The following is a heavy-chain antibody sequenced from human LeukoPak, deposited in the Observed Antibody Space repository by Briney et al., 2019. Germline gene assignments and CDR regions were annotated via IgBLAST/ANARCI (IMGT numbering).Heavy chain of an antibody. CDR2: IHSSGST. D-gene: IGHD3-10*01. J-gene: IGHJ4*02. CDR3: ASGFGEFPYFFDY. CDR1: GGSISGYY. V-gene: IGHV4-59*12. Sequence: SETLSLTCPVSGGSISGYYWSWIRQPPGKGLEWIGLIHSSGSTIYNPSLTSRVTITLDTPKNQFSLNLRSVTAADTAVHYCASGFGEFPYFFDYWGEGTLVTVSS.